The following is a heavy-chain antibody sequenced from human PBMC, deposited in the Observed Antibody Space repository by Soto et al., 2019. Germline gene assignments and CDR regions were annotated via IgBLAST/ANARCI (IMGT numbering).Heavy chain of an antibody. J-gene: IGHJ4*02. D-gene: IGHD6-19*01. V-gene: IGHV3-30*18. CDR3: VKDGVSGWSDYFFDY. CDR2: ISYDGINK. Sequence: PXGSRRLSCAAVGFTFSSSGMHWVRRSPGRGLECVALISYDGINKYYADSVKGRFTVSRDNSKSTLYLQMNSLSAEDTAVYYCVKDGVSGWSDYFFDYWGQGTLVTVSS. CDR1: GFTFSSSG.